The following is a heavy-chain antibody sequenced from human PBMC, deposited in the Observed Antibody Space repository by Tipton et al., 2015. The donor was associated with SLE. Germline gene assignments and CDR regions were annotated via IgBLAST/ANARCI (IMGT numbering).Heavy chain of an antibody. Sequence: TLSLTCTVSGGSISSDDYYWTWIRQHPGKGLEWIGHMSYSGSTYYNPSLKSRVTISVDSSKNQFSLKLSSVTAADTSMYYCAREGYSSGYYGDFDFWGQGTLVTVSS. CDR1: GGSISSDDYY. J-gene: IGHJ4*02. V-gene: IGHV4-30-4*08. CDR2: MSYSGST. D-gene: IGHD6-19*01. CDR3: AREGYSSGYYGDFDF.